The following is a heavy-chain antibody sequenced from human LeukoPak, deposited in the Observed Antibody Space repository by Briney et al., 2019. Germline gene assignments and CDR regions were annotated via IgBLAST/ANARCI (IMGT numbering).Heavy chain of an antibody. CDR3: ARVVDILTGHDTALDY. CDR2: IWYDGTNT. V-gene: IGHV3-33*01. J-gene: IGHJ4*02. CDR1: GFTFSSYG. D-gene: IGHD3-9*01. Sequence: PGRSLRLSCAASGFTFSSYGMHWVRQAPGKGLEWVAVIWYDGTNTYYADSVKGRFTISRDNSKNTLYLQMNSLRAEDTAVYYCARVVDILTGHDTALDYWGQGTLVTVSS.